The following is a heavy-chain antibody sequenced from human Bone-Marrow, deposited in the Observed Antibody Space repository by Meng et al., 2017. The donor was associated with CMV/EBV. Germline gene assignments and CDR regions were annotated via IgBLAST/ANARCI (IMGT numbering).Heavy chain of an antibody. D-gene: IGHD3-10*01. J-gene: IGHJ4*02. CDR3: AREGWFGELGVRYFDY. CDR1: GFTFSSYW. CDR2: INSDGSST. Sequence: GESLKISCAASGFTFSSYWMHWVRQAPGKGLVWVSRINSDGSSTSYADSVKGRFTISRDNAKNTLYLQMNSLRAEDTAVYYCAREGWFGELGVRYFDYWGQGTLVTVSS. V-gene: IGHV3-74*01.